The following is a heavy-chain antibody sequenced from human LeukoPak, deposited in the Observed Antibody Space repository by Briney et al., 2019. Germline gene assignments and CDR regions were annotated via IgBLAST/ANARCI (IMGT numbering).Heavy chain of an antibody. CDR3: ARGPSIAARYDAFDI. Sequence: GGSLRLSCAASGFTLSSYSMNWVRQAPGKGLEWVSSISSSSSYIYYADSVKGRFTISRDNAKNSLYLQVISLRAEDTAVYYCARGPSIAARYDAFDIWGQGTMVTVSS. J-gene: IGHJ3*02. CDR2: ISSSSSYI. CDR1: GFTLSSYS. D-gene: IGHD6-6*01. V-gene: IGHV3-21*01.